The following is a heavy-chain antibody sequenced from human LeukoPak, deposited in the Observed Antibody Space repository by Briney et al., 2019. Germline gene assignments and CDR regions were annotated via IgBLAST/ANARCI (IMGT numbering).Heavy chain of an antibody. J-gene: IGHJ4*02. CDR1: GGSISSYY. Sequence: PSETLSLTCTVSGGSISSYYWSWIRQPPGKGLEWIGYIYSSGNTNYNPSLKSRVTMSVDTSKNQFSLKLSSLTAADTAVYYCARAGSSGWYPDYWGKGTLVTVSS. D-gene: IGHD6-19*01. CDR3: ARAGSSGWYPDY. CDR2: IYSSGNT. V-gene: IGHV4-59*01.